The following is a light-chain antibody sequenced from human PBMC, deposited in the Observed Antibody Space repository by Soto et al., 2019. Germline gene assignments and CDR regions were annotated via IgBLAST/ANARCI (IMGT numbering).Light chain of an antibody. J-gene: IGLJ2*01. CDR3: TSYSSSNNFDVV. Sequence: QLVLTQPASVSGSPGQSITISCTGTTSDVGGYDFVSWYQQHPGKAPKLIIYEVSNRPSGVSNRFSASKSGNTASLTISGLQAEDEADYFCTSYSSSNNFDVVFGGGTKVTVL. V-gene: IGLV2-14*01. CDR2: EVS. CDR1: TSDVGGYDF.